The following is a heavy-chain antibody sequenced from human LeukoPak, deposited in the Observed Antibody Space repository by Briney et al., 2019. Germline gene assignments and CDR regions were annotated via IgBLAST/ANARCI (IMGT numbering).Heavy chain of an antibody. D-gene: IGHD6-13*01. Sequence: PSETLSLTCTVSGGSISSGGYYWSWIRQPPGKGLEWIGEINHSGSTNYNSSLKSRVTISVDTSKNQFSLKLRSVTAADTAVYYCARVGSTWYFPRSSYYFDSWGQGTLVTVSS. J-gene: IGHJ4*02. V-gene: IGHV4-39*07. CDR1: GGSISSGGYY. CDR3: ARVGSTWYFPRSSYYFDS. CDR2: INHSGST.